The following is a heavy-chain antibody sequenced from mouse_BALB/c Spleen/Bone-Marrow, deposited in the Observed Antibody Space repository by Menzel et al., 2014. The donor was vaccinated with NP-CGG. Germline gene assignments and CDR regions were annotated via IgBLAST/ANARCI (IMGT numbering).Heavy chain of an antibody. CDR1: GFTFNTYA. CDR2: IRSKSNNYAT. D-gene: IGHD3-2*01. V-gene: IGHV10-1*02. J-gene: IGHJ3*01. CDR3: VRRDSSGYWFAY. Sequence: DVHLVESGGGLVQPKGSLKLSCAASGFTFNTYAMNWVRQAPGKGLEWVARIRSKSNNYATYYADSVKDRFTISRDDSQSMLYLQMNNLKTEDTAMYYCVRRDSSGYWFAYWGQGTLVTVSA.